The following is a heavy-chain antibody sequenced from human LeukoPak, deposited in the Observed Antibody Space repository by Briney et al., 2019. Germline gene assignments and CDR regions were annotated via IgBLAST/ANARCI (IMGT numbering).Heavy chain of an antibody. CDR2: INHSGSA. Sequence: SETLSLTCAVYGGSFSGYYWSWIRQPPGKGLEWIGEINHSGSANYNPSLKSRDTISVDTSKNQFSLKLSSVTAADTAVYYCARDRSWYSGSYECFDYWGQGTLVTVSS. J-gene: IGHJ4*02. CDR1: GGSFSGYY. V-gene: IGHV4-34*01. CDR3: ARDRSWYSGSYECFDY. D-gene: IGHD1-26*01.